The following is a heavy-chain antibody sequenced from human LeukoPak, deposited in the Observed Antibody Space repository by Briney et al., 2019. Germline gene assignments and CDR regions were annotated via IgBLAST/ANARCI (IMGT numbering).Heavy chain of an antibody. CDR3: ARDPSAEQWLGPPDY. CDR2: ISSNGGST. CDR1: GFTFSSYA. D-gene: IGHD6-19*01. J-gene: IGHJ4*02. Sequence: GGSLRLSCAASGFTFSSYAMHWVRQAPGKGLEYVSAISSNGGSTYYANSVKGRFTISRDNSKNTLYLQMGSLRAEDMAVYYCARDPSAEQWLGPPDYWGQGTLVTVSS. V-gene: IGHV3-64*01.